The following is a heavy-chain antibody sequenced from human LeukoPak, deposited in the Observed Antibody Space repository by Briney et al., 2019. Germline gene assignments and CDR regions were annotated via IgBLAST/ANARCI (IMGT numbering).Heavy chain of an antibody. Sequence: LXLSCAASGFTFDDYGMSWVRQAPGKGLEWVSGINWNGGSTVYADSVKGRFTISRDNAKNSLYLQMNSLRAEDTAVYYCARDPTLFSSTVTIDYWGQGTLVTVSS. D-gene: IGHD4-17*01. CDR1: GFTFDDYG. V-gene: IGHV3-20*04. CDR2: INWNGGST. J-gene: IGHJ4*02. CDR3: ARDPTLFSSTVTIDY.